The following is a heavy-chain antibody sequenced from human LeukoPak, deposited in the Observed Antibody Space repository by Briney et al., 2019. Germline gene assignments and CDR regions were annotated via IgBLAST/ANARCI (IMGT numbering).Heavy chain of an antibody. J-gene: IGHJ3*01. D-gene: IGHD5-12*01. CDR2: IDSDGRTT. CDR1: GFTFSIYW. CDR3: VVASDALDL. V-gene: IGHV3-74*01. Sequence: GGSLRLSCAASGFTFSIYWMYWVRQAPGKGLVWVSRIDSDGRTTDYADSLRGRFIIPRDNSKNTLYLQMSSLKADDTAIYYCVVASDALDLWGQGTTVTVSS.